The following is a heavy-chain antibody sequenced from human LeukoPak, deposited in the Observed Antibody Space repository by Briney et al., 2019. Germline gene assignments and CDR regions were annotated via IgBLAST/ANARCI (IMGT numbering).Heavy chain of an antibody. CDR3: ARDRDYYDSNSFSPDAFDI. D-gene: IGHD3-22*01. V-gene: IGHV3-21*06. CDR1: GFSFRAYT. Sequence: GGSLRLSCAASGFSFRAYTINWVRQAPGKGLEWVSSVNPSHAYQFYADSVKGRFTISRDNVKNSLFLQMDRLIAEDTAVYYCARDRDYYDSNSFSPDAFDIWGQGTMVTVSS. J-gene: IGHJ3*02. CDR2: VNPSHAYQ.